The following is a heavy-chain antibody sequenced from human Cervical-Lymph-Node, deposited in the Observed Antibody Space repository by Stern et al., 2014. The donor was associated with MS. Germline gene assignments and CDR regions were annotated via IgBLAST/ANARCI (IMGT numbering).Heavy chain of an antibody. CDR1: GYSFDTYA. Sequence: QVQLMQSGAEVKKPGASVNVSCKASGYSFDTYAIHWLRQAPGQRPEWMGWISAGNGDTKYSQKFQGRVTIDRDTSATTAYLELRSLESEDTAIYYCTRVRTYNTGWYPYWGQGTLVTVSS. CDR2: ISAGNGDT. J-gene: IGHJ4*02. D-gene: IGHD6-19*01. V-gene: IGHV1-3*01. CDR3: TRVRTYNTGWYPY.